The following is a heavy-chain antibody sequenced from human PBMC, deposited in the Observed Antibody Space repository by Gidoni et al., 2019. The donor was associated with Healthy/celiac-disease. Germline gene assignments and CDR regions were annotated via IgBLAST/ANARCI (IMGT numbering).Heavy chain of an antibody. CDR3: ARIGTIFGVARGNYFYY. D-gene: IGHD3-3*01. V-gene: IGHV4-31*03. Sequence: QVQLQESGPGLVKPSQTLALTCTVPGGSISSGGYYWSWLRQHPGKGLEWIGYIYYSGSTYYNPSLKSRVTISVDTSKNQFSLKLSSVTAADTAVYYCARIGTIFGVARGNYFYYWGQGTLVTVSS. CDR1: GGSISSGGYY. CDR2: IYYSGST. J-gene: IGHJ4*02.